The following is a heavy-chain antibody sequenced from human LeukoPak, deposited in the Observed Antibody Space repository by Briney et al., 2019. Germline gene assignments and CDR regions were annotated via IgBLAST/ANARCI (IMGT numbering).Heavy chain of an antibody. J-gene: IGHJ4*02. V-gene: IGHV3-74*01. D-gene: IGHD3-22*01. CDR1: GFTFSSYS. CDR3: ARAMAIVVVITPGVDY. CDR2: INSDGSST. Sequence: GGSLRLSCAASGFTFSSYSMNWVRQAPGKGLVWVSRINSDGSSTSYADSVKGRFTLSRDNAKNTLYLQMNSLRAEDTAVYYCARAMAIVVVITPGVDYWGQGTLVTVSS.